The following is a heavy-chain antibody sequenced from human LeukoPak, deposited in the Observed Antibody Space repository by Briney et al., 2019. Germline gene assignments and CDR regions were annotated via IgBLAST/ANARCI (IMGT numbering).Heavy chain of an antibody. D-gene: IGHD5-18*01. CDR2: IKKDGSEK. CDR1: GFTFSTYG. V-gene: IGHV3-7*01. Sequence: GGSLRLSCAASGFTFSTYGMHWVRQAPGRGLEWVANIKKDGSEKYYVDAVKGRFTISRDDAKTSLYLQMNSLRAEDTAVYYCARDLSGIAGYTYGRGIDYWGQGTLVTVSS. CDR3: ARDLSGIAGYTYGRGIDY. J-gene: IGHJ4*02.